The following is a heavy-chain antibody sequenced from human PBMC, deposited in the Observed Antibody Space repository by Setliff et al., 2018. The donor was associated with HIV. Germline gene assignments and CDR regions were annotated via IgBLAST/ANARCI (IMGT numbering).Heavy chain of an antibody. CDR2: MSYDGSNK. Sequence: PGGSLRLSCAASGFTFNSYGMHWVRQAPGKGLEWVAVMSYDGSNKYFADSVKGRFTISRDNSKNTLYLQMNSLRAEDTAVYYCARDRVESLWFGDLNYMDVWGKGTTVTVSS. J-gene: IGHJ6*03. V-gene: IGHV3-30*03. CDR3: ARDRVESLWFGDLNYMDV. CDR1: GFTFNSYG. D-gene: IGHD3-10*01.